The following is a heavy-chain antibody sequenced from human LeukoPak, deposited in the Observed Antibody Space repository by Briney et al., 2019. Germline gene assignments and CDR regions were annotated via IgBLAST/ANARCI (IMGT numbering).Heavy chain of an antibody. D-gene: IGHD2-21*01. CDR3: AKAPVTTCRGAYCYPFDY. Sequence: GGSLRLSCAASGFTFSSNVMSWVRQAPGEGLEWVSAISDSGNTYHADSVKGRFTISRDSSKNTLFLQMNRLRPEDAAVYYCAKAPVTTCRGAYCYPFDYWGQGTLVTVSS. J-gene: IGHJ4*02. CDR1: GFTFSSNV. CDR2: ISDSGNT. V-gene: IGHV3-23*01.